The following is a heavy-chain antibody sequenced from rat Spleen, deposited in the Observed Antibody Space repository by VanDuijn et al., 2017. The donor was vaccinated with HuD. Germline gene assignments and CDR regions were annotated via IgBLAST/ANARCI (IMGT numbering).Heavy chain of an antibody. V-gene: IGHV5-17*01. J-gene: IGHJ2*01. D-gene: IGHD1-4*01. CDR2: IIYDGSTS. CDR1: GFTFSDYA. CDR3: ARRPGDFDC. Sequence: EVQLVESDGGLVQPGRSLKFSCAASGFTFSDYATAWVRQAPKKGLEWVGTIIYDGSTSYYRDSVKGRFTISRDNAKSTLSLQMDSLRSEDTATYYCARRPGDFDCWGQGVMVTVSS.